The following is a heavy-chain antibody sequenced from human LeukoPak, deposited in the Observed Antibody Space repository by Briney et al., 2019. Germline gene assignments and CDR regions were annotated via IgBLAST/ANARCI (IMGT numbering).Heavy chain of an antibody. CDR2: IYVTGN. CDR1: GGSIGTYY. D-gene: IGHD3-16*02. Sequence: SETLSLTCAVSGGSIGTYYWSWVRQSPGKGLEWIGYIYVTGNRYNPYLQSRVTISVDTSRNQFFLKMSSVTAADTAVYYCARHIGGGIEDMDVWGKGTKVTVSS. V-gene: IGHV4-59*08. CDR3: ARHIGGGIEDMDV. J-gene: IGHJ6*03.